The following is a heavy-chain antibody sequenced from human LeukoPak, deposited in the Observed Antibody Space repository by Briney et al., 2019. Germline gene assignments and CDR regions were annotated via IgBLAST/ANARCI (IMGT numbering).Heavy chain of an antibody. D-gene: IGHD2-15*01. V-gene: IGHV4-59*08. J-gene: IGHJ4*02. CDR3: ARRHYCSGGSCYSGSDYFDY. CDR2: IYHSGST. Sequence: SETLSLTCTVSGGSISSYYWSWIRQPPGKGLEWIGYIYHSGSTNYNPSLKSRVTISVDTSKNQFSLKLSSVTAADTAVYYCARRHYCSGGSCYSGSDYFDYWGQGTLVTVSS. CDR1: GGSISSYY.